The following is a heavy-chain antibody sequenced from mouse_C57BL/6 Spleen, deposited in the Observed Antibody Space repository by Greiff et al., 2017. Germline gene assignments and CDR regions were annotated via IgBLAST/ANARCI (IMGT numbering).Heavy chain of an antibody. CDR2: IDPGNGDT. CDR1: GFNIKDDY. V-gene: IGHV14-4*01. D-gene: IGHD2-2*01. Sequence: EVQRVESGAELVRPGASVKLSCTASGFNIKDDYMHWVKQRPEQGLEWIGWIDPGNGDTEYASKFQGKATITADTSSNTAYLQLSSLTSEDTAVYYCTYRGLYGYANYFDYWGQGTTLTVSS. J-gene: IGHJ2*01. CDR3: TYRGLYGYANYFDY.